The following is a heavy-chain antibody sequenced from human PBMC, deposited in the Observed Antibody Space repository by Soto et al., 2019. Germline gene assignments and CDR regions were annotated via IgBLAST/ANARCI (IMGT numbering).Heavy chain of an antibody. V-gene: IGHV2-70*04. CDR2: IDWDDGK. CDR3: ARDYYGSGSPRGMDV. CDR1: GFSLSTSGMR. J-gene: IGHJ6*02. Sequence: SGPTLVNPTQTLTLTCTFSGFSLSTSGMRVSWIRQPPGKALEWLARIDWDDGKFYSTSLKTRLTISKDTSKNQVVLTMTNMDPVDTGTYYCARDYYGSGSPRGMDVWGQGTTVTV. D-gene: IGHD3-10*01.